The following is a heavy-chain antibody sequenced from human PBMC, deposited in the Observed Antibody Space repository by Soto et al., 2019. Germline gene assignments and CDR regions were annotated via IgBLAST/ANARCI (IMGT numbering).Heavy chain of an antibody. D-gene: IGHD5-18*01. J-gene: IGHJ6*02. CDR1: GGTFSSYA. Sequence: ASVKVSCKASGGTFSSYAISWVRQAPGQGLEWMGGIIPIFGAANYAQKFQGRVTITADESTSTAYMELSSLRSEDTAVYYCARSGGYSYGLGGRYYYYGMDVWGQGTTVTVSS. V-gene: IGHV1-69*13. CDR2: IIPIFGAA. CDR3: ARSGGYSYGLGGRYYYYGMDV.